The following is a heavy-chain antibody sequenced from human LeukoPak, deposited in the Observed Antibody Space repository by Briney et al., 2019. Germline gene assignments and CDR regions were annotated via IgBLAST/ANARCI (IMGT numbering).Heavy chain of an antibody. CDR2: IYSGGST. D-gene: IGHD2-2*01. V-gene: IGHV3-53*01. J-gene: IGHJ4*02. CDR3: ARGIGSRTSTTCLLPFDY. CDR1: GFTVSTYY. Sequence: GGSLRLSCAASGFTVSTYYMTWVRQAPGKGLEGVSGIYSGGSTYYADSVKGRFTVSRDNSKNTLYLQMTSLSAADTAMYYCARGIGSRTSTTCLLPFDYWGQGTLVTASS.